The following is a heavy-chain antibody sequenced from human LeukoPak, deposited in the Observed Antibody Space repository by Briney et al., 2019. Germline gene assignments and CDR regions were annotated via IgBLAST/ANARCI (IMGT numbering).Heavy chain of an antibody. CDR1: GFSFSIYG. J-gene: IGHJ4*02. CDR3: AKDRTGIAVA. V-gene: IGHV3-30*02. D-gene: IGHD6-19*01. CDR2: IRYDGSNK. Sequence: HPGGSLRLSCAASGFSFSIYGMHWVRQAPGKGLEWVAFIRYDGSNKYYADSVKGRFTISRDNSKNTLYLQMNSLRAEDTAVYYCAKDRTGIAVAWGQGTLVTVSS.